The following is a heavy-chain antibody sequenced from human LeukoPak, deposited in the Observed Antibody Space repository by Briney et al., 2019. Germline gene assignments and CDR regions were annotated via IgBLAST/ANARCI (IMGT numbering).Heavy chain of an antibody. CDR3: ANRGPYYFDS. D-gene: IGHD3-10*01. V-gene: IGHV3-23*01. CDR1: GFSFSTYW. J-gene: IGHJ4*02. CDR2: IGGVST. Sequence: GGSLRLSCAASGFSFSTYWMSWVRQAPGKGLEWVSAIGGVSTYYADSVKGRFTISRDNSKSTLYLQMNSLRAEDTAVYYCANRGPYYFDSWGQGTLVTVSS.